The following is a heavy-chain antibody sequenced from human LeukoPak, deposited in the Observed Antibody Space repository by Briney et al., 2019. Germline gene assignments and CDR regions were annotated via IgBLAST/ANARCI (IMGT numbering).Heavy chain of an antibody. CDR1: GGSISSSSYY. D-gene: IGHD4-17*01. V-gene: IGHV4-39*07. CDR3: ARVPTVTFFDY. J-gene: IGHJ4*02. CDR2: IYYSGST. Sequence: SETLSLTCTVSGGSISSSSYYWGWIRQPPGRGLEWIGIIYYSGSTYYNPSLKSRVTISVDTSKNQFSLKLSSVTAADTAVYYRARVPTVTFFDYWGQGTLVTVSS.